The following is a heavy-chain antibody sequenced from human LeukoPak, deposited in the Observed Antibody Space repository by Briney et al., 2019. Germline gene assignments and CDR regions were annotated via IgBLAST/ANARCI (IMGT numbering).Heavy chain of an antibody. V-gene: IGHV3-48*01. CDR2: ITSRSAFT. D-gene: IGHD3/OR15-3a*01. CDR3: ARDLTSAYWTPGGYYYYMDV. CDR1: GFTFSSYS. Sequence: GGSLRLSCAASGFTFSSYSMNWVRQAPGKGLEWISYITSRSAFTYYAESVKGRFTVSRDDGKKSVYLHLSGLRVDDTAVYYCARDLTSAYWTPGGYYYYMDVWGKGTAVTVSS. J-gene: IGHJ6*03.